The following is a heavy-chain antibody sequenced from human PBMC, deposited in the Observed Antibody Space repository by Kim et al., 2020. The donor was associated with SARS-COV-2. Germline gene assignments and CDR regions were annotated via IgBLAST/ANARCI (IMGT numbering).Heavy chain of an antibody. J-gene: IGHJ6*02. D-gene: IGHD3-10*01. CDR2: IYYSGST. V-gene: IGHV4-39*01. CDR3: ARQDPYFTMVRREYGMDV. Sequence: SETLSLTCTVSGGSISSSSYYWGWIRQPPGKGLEWIGSIYYSGSTYYNPSLKSRVTISVDTSKNQFSLKLSSVTAADTAVYYCARQDPYFTMVRREYGMDVWGQGTTVTVSS. CDR1: GGSISSSSYY.